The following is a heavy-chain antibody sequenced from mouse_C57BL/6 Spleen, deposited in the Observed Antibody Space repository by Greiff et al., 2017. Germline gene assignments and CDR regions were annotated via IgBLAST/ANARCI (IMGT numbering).Heavy chain of an antibody. CDR2: INPNNGGT. Sequence: EVQLQQSGPELVKPGASVKISCKASGYTFTDYYMNWVKQSHGKSLEWIGDINPNNGGTSYNQKFKGKATLTVDKSSSTAYMELRSLTSEDSAVYYCARWAYYGAMDYWGQGTSVTVSS. J-gene: IGHJ4*01. D-gene: IGHD1-1*01. V-gene: IGHV1-26*01. CDR3: ARWAYYGAMDY. CDR1: GYTFTDYY.